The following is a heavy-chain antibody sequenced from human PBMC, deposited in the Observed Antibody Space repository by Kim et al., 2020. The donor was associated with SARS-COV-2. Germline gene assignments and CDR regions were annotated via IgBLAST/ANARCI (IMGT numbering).Heavy chain of an antibody. Sequence: YNPALKGRVAVSVDTSKNPLSLKLTYITAADTAVYYCARLPNGIYSHFDFWGQGILVTVSS. D-gene: IGHD1-26*01. J-gene: IGHJ4*02. CDR3: ARLPNGIYSHFDF. V-gene: IGHV4-39*01.